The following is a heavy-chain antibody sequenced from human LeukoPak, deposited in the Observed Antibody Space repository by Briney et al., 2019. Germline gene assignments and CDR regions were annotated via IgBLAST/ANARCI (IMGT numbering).Heavy chain of an antibody. J-gene: IGHJ4*02. CDR1: GFTFSSYG. CDR2: IRYDGSNK. D-gene: IGHD3-22*01. CDR3: AKFQSYYYDSSGYYRDY. V-gene: IGHV3-30*02. Sequence: GGSLRLSCAASGFTFSSYGMHWVRQAPGKGPEWVAFIRYDGSNKYYADSVKGRFTISRDNSKNTLYLQMNSLRAEDTAVYYCAKFQSYYYDSSGYYRDYWGQGTLVTVSS.